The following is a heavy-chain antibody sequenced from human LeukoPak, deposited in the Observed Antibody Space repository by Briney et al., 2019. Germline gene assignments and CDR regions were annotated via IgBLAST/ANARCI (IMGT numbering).Heavy chain of an antibody. J-gene: IGHJ4*02. CDR3: AKDFVGAMMWSESADY. V-gene: IGHV3-23*01. D-gene: IGHD1-26*01. CDR1: GFTFSSYA. Sequence: GGSLRLSCAASGFTFSSYAMSWVRQAPGKGLEWVSAISGSGGSTYYADSVKGRFTISRDNSKNTLYLRMNSLRAEDTAVYYCAKDFVGAMMWSESADYWGQGTLVTVSS. CDR2: ISGSGGST.